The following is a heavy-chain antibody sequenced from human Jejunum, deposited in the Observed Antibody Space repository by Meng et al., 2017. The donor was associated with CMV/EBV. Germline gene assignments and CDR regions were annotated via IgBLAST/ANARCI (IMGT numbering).Heavy chain of an antibody. D-gene: IGHD3-22*01. CDR1: GYPFIDYA. CDR3: VRDRDIYNDMP. J-gene: IGHJ5*02. Sequence: ASGYPFIDYALHWVRQAPGQGLEWMGWITPNSGDTVYAHKFQGRVTMTRDTSISTVYMDLSRLTSDDTAVYYCVRDRDIYNDMPWGQGTLVTVSS. V-gene: IGHV1-2*02. CDR2: ITPNSGDT.